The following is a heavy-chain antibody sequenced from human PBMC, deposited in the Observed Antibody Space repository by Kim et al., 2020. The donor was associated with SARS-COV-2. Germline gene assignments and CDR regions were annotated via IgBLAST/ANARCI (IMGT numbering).Heavy chain of an antibody. J-gene: IGHJ4*02. CDR2: T. CDR3: TRAKVATNAFDS. V-gene: IGHV3-74*03. D-gene: IGHD1-1*01. Sequence: TAYADSVKGRFTVYRDNAKNTLYLQMNRLRADDTAVYYCTRAKVATNAFDSWGQGILVTGSS.